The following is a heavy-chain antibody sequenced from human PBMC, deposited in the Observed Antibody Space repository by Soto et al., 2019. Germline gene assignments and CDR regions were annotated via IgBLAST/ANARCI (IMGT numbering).Heavy chain of an antibody. V-gene: IGHV3-30*03. J-gene: IGHJ3*02. CDR2: ISYDGSNK. Sequence: SLRLSCATSGFIFRTHGMHWVRQAPGKGLEWVAVISYDGSNKYYADSVEGRFTISRDNSKNTMYLQMNSLTVEDTAVYYCARGHTGGIWGQGTMVTVSS. CDR1: GFIFRTHG. D-gene: IGHD2-8*02. CDR3: ARGHTGGI.